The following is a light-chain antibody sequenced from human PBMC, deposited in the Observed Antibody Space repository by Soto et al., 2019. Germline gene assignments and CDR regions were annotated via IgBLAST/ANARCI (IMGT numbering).Light chain of an antibody. J-gene: IGLJ1*01. CDR3: AVWDDSLHGYV. Sequence: QLVLTQPPSASGTPGQRVTISCSGRSSNIGSNTVNWYQQLPGTAPKLLIYSNNQRPSGVPDRFSGSRSGTSASLAISGLQSDDEADYYCAVWDDSLHGYVFGTGTKLTVL. V-gene: IGLV1-44*01. CDR1: SSNIGSNT. CDR2: SNN.